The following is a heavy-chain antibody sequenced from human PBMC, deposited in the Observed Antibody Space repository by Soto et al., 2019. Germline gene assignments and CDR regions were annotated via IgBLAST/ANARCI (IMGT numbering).Heavy chain of an antibody. CDR2: ISGSGGST. D-gene: IGHD3-10*01. Sequence: GGSLRLSCAASGFTFSSYAMSWVRQAPGKGLEWVSAISGSGGSTYYADSVKGRITISRDNSKYTLYLQMNSLRAEDTAVYYCAKDRRRGDYYYYGMDVWGQGTTVTVSS. CDR1: GFTFSSYA. J-gene: IGHJ6*02. CDR3: AKDRRRGDYYYYGMDV. V-gene: IGHV3-23*01.